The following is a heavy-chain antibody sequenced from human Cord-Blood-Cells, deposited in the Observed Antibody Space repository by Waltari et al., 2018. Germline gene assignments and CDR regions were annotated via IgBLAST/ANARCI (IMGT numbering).Heavy chain of an antibody. CDR1: GYTLTGLS. Sequence: QVQLVQSGAEGKKPGASVTVSCKVSGYTLTGLSMHWVRQAPGNGLEWMGGFDPEDGETIYAQKFQGRVTMTEDTSTDTAYMELSSLRSEDTAVYYCAIVVVVIATRDAFDIWGQGTMVTVSS. D-gene: IGHD2-21*01. CDR3: AIVVVVIATRDAFDI. CDR2: FDPEDGET. J-gene: IGHJ3*02. V-gene: IGHV1-24*01.